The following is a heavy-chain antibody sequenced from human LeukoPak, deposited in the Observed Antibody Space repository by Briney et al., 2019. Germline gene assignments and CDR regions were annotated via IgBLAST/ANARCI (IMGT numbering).Heavy chain of an antibody. CDR2: ISSSSSYI. V-gene: IGHV3-21*01. D-gene: IGHD2-21*01. CDR3: SRGSPVIFSLSY. CDR1: GFTFSSYS. J-gene: IGHJ4*02. Sequence: PGGSLRLSCAASGFTFSSYSMNWVRQAPGKGLEWVSSISSSSSYIYYADSVKGRFTISRDNAKNSLYLQMNSLRAEDTAVYYCSRGSPVIFSLSYWGQGILVTVSS.